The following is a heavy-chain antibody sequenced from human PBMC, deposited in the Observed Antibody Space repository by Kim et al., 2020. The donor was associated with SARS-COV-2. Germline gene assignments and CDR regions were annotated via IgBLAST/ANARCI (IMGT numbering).Heavy chain of an antibody. D-gene: IGHD1-26*01. J-gene: IGHJ6*02. V-gene: IGHV3-53*01. CDR1: GFTVSSNY. Sequence: LSLTCAASGFTVSSNYMSWVRQAPGKGLEWVSVIYSGGSTYYADSVKGRFTISRDNSKNTLYLQMNSLRAEDTAVYYCARGANPYLIWELSPGYGMDVWGQGTTVTVSS. CDR3: ARGANPYLIWELSPGYGMDV. CDR2: IYSGGST.